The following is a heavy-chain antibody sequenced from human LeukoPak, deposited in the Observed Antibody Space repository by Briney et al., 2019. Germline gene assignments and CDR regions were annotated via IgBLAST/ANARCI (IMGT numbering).Heavy chain of an antibody. CDR3: ARAANYGDNSAFYYYYMDV. Sequence: ASVKVSCKSSGYTFTGYFIHWVRQATGQGLEWMGWISAYNGNTNYAQKLQGRVTMTTDTSTSTAYMELRSLRSDDTAVYYCARAANYGDNSAFYYYYMDVWGKGTTLTVSS. V-gene: IGHV1-18*04. D-gene: IGHD4-23*01. CDR1: GYTFTGYF. J-gene: IGHJ6*03. CDR2: ISAYNGNT.